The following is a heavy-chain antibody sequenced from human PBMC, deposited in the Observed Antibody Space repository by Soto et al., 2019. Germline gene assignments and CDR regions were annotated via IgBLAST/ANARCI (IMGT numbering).Heavy chain of an antibody. CDR2: ISGTYGST. D-gene: IGHD6-19*01. Sequence: GGSLRLSCAASRFTLSTYAMTWVRQAPRRGLEWVSGISGTYGSTHYADAVKGRFTISRDNSKNTLYLQMNSLRAEDTAIYYCATARAVTSGWWYFDHWGQGSLVNVSS. CDR1: RFTLSTYA. V-gene: IGHV3-23*01. CDR3: ATARAVTSGWWYFDH. J-gene: IGHJ4*02.